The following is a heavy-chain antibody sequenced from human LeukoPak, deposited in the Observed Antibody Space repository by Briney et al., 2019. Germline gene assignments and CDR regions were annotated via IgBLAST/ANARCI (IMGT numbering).Heavy chain of an antibody. CDR1: GFTFSNAW. J-gene: IGHJ4*02. CDR2: IEGKTDGGTI. D-gene: IGHD7-27*01. CDR3: TTRLTVDY. Sequence: GGSLRLACGASGFTFSNAWMSWVRQTPGKRREWVGRIEGKTDGGTIDYAAPVKGRFTISRDDSKNTLYLQMNSQKTEDTAVYYCTTRLTVDYWGQGTLVTVSS. V-gene: IGHV3-15*04.